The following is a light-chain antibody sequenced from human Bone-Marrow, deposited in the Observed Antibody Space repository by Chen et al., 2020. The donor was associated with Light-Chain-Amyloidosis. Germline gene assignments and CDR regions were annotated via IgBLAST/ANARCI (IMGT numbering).Light chain of an antibody. J-gene: IGKJ4*01. Sequence: EIVLTPSPGTLSLSPGEGANLSCRASQTISSNYLTWYQQKFGQAPRLLIYGSSSRATGIPDRFTGSGSGTAFTLTINRLEPEDFAMYYCQQYGTSPLTFGGGTKVEIK. V-gene: IGKV3-20*01. CDR1: QTISSNY. CDR3: QQYGTSPLT. CDR2: GSS.